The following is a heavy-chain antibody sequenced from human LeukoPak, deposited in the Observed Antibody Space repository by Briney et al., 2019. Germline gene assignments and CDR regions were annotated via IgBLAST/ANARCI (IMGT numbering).Heavy chain of an antibody. CDR1: GGSISSSSYY. Sequence: SETLSLTCTVSGGSISSSSYYWGWIRQPPGKGLEWIGSIYYSGSTYYNPSLKSRVTISVDTSKNQLSLKLSSVTAADTAVYYCARRTPPSYYYYYMDVWGKGTTVTVSS. CDR2: IYYSGST. CDR3: ARRTPPSYYYYYMDV. V-gene: IGHV4-39*01. J-gene: IGHJ6*03.